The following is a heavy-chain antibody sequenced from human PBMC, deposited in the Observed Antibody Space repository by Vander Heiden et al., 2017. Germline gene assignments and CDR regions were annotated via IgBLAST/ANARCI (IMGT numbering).Heavy chain of an antibody. V-gene: IGHV1-8*01. D-gene: IGHD3-3*01. J-gene: IGHJ6*02. Sequence: QVQLVQSWAEVKQPGASVKVSCKASGYTFTSYDLNSVRQATGQGLEWMGWMNPNSGNTGYAQKFQGRVTMTRNTSISTAYMELSSLRSEDTAVYYCARGLTRFLEWLPPYYYYGMDVWCQGTTVTVSS. CDR3: ARGLTRFLEWLPPYYYYGMDV. CDR1: GYTFTSYD. CDR2: MNPNSGNT.